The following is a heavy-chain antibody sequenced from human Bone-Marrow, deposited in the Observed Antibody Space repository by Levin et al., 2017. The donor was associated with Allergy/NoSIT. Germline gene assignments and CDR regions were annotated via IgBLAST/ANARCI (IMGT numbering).Heavy chain of an antibody. CDR3: ARDSSQAHSLDV. Sequence: SETLSLTCIVSGVSIESHCWNWIRQPPGKGLEWIGYISNTGRTNYNPSFRSRVTISADTSKNRFSWNLTSVTAADTAVYYCARDSSQAHSLDVWGQGTTVIVS. V-gene: IGHV4-59*11. D-gene: IGHD4-11*01. CDR1: GVSIESHC. J-gene: IGHJ6*02. CDR2: ISNTGRT.